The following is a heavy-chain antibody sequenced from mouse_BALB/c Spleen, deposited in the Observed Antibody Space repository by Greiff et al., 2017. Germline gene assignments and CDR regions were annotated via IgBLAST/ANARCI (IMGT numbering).Heavy chain of an antibody. CDR1: GYSITSDYA. CDR2: ISYSGST. CDR3: ARRDGNYAMDY. J-gene: IGHJ4*01. D-gene: IGHD2-1*01. Sequence: EVQLKESGPGLVKPSQSLSLTCTVTGYSITSDYAWNWIRQFPGNKLEWMGYISYSGSTSYNPSLKSRISITRDTSKNQFFLQLNSVTTEDTATYYCARRDGNYAMDYWGQGTSVTVSS. V-gene: IGHV3-2*02.